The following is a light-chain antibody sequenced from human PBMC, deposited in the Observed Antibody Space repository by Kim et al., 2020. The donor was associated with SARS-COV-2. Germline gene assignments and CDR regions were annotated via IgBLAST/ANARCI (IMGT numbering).Light chain of an antibody. V-gene: IGKV1-5*03. CDR1: QSISSW. J-gene: IGKJ2*01. CDR2: KAS. CDR3: HQYSTYSHT. Sequence: DIQMTQSPSTLSASVGDRVTVTCRASQSISSWLAWYQQKPGKAPKLLIYKASNLESGVPSRFSGSGSGTEFTLTISSLHPDDFATYYCHQYSTYSHTFGQGTKLEIK.